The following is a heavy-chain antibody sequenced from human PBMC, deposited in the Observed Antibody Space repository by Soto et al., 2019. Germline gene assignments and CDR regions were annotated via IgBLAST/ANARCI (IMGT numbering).Heavy chain of an antibody. V-gene: IGHV3-30-3*01. CDR3: AREDDYGYRYINYGVDV. D-gene: IGHD4-17*01. Sequence: PGGSLRLSCAASGFTFNIYALHWVRQAPGKGLEWVAVISFDGTKKYYSDSVKGRFTISRDNLKNTLYLQMNNLRVEDAALYFCAREDDYGYRYINYGVDVGGQGTTVTVSS. CDR2: ISFDGTKK. CDR1: GFTFNIYA. J-gene: IGHJ6*02.